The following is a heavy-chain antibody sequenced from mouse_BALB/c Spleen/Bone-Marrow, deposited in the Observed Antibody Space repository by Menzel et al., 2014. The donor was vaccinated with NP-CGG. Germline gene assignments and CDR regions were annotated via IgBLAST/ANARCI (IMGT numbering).Heavy chain of an antibody. CDR3: ARGGYGSSYHFDY. CDR2: INPDSSTI. D-gene: IGHD1-1*01. CDR1: GFDFSRYW. V-gene: IGHV4-1*02. Sequence: DVMLVESGGGLVQPGGSLKLSCAASGFDFSRYWMSWVRQAPGKGLEWIGEINPDSSTINYTPSLKDKFIISRDNAKNTLYLQMSKVRSEDTALYYCARGGYGSSYHFDYWGQGTTLTVSS. J-gene: IGHJ2*01.